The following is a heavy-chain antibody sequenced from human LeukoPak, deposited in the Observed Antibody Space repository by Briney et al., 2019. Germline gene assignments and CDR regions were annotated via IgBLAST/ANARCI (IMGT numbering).Heavy chain of an antibody. D-gene: IGHD6-13*01. V-gene: IGHV3-48*04. J-gene: IGHJ6*02. CDR2: ISSSGSAI. Sequence: GGSLRLSCAASGFTFGSYNMNWVRQAPGKGLEWVSYISSSGSAIYYADSVKGRFTISRDNAKNSLYLQVNSLRAEDTAVYYCARGIAAAGKGNYYYYYGMDVWGQGTTVTVSS. CDR1: GFTFGSYN. CDR3: ARGIAAAGKGNYYYYYGMDV.